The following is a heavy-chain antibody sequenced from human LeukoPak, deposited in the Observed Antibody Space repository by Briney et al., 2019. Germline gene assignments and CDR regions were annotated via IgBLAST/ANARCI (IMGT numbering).Heavy chain of an antibody. D-gene: IGHD6-6*01. CDR2: MFYSGST. CDR3: TRRQYSSSPFDP. CDR1: GGSISSSSYY. J-gene: IGHJ5*02. Sequence: NPSETLSLTCTVSGGSISSSSYYWGWIRQPPGKGLEWIGSMFYSGSTYYNPSLKSRVTISLDTSKNYFSLKLSSVTAADTAVYYCTRRQYSSSPFDPWGQGTLVTVSS. V-gene: IGHV4-39*07.